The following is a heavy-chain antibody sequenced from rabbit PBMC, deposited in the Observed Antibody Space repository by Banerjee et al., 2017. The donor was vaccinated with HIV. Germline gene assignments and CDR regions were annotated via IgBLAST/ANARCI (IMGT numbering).Heavy chain of an antibody. CDR3: ARSTSGYDIGDL. CDR2: IYAGSSGST. Sequence: QEQLEESGGDLVKPGASLTLTCTASGFSFSSSYWICWVRQAPGKGLEWIACIYAGSSGSTYYASWAKGRFTISKTSSTSVTLQMTSLTAADTATYFCARSTSGYDIGDLWGPGTLVTVS. V-gene: IGHV1S45*01. J-gene: IGHJ4*01. D-gene: IGHD1-1*01. CDR1: GFSFSSSYW.